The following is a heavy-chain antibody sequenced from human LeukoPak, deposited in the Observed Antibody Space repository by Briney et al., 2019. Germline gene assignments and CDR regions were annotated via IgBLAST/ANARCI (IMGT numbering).Heavy chain of an antibody. CDR1: GFTFSSYS. J-gene: IGHJ4*02. D-gene: IGHD5-24*01. Sequence: PGGSLRLSCVASGFTFSSYSTNWVRQAPGKGLEWVSCISSTSRYIYYADSVKGRFTISRDNAKNSVYLQMNSLRPEDTAVYYCAKNSGRDGYNDYFDYWGQGTLVTVSS. V-gene: IGHV3-21*01. CDR2: ISSTSRYI. CDR3: AKNSGRDGYNDYFDY.